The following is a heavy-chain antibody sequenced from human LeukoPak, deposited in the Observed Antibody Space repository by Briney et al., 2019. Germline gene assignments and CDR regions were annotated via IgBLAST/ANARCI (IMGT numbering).Heavy chain of an antibody. CDR1: GYTFTSYY. CDR3: ARNKWNYYDSSGYYFFDY. V-gene: IGHV1-46*01. J-gene: IGHJ4*02. D-gene: IGHD3-22*01. CDR2: INPSGGST. Sequence: ASVKVSRXASGYTFTSYYMHWVRQAPGQGLEWMGIINPSGGSTSYAQKFQGRVTMTRDTSTSTVYMELSSLRSEDTAVYYCARNKWNYYDSSGYYFFDYWGQGTLVTVSS.